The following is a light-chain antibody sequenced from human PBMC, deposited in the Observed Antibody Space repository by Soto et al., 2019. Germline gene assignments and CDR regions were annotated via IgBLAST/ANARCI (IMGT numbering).Light chain of an antibody. J-gene: IGKJ1*01. CDR1: QSVSSSY. Sequence: EIVLTQSPGTLSLSPGEIATLSCRASQSVSSSYLAWYQQKPGQAPRLLLSGASSRATGIPDRFSGSGSGTDFTLTISSLEPEDFAVYYCQQYARSPGTFGQGTKVDI. CDR2: GAS. CDR3: QQYARSPGT. V-gene: IGKV3-20*01.